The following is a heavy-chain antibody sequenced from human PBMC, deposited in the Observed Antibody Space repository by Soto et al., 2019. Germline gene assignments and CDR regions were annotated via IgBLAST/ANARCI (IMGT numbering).Heavy chain of an antibody. Sequence: QVQLVQSGAEVKKPGASVTVSCKASGYRFSDYYLHWVRQAPGQGPEWMGWMNPNSGDTKYAQKFKGRVTMTMDSYVRTAFMELNWLKSADTAVYYCARESGGATATLDYYYFYMDVWGIGTTVTVSS. CDR3: ARESGGATATLDYYYFYMDV. V-gene: IGHV1-2*02. CDR1: GYRFSDYY. D-gene: IGHD5-12*01. J-gene: IGHJ6*03. CDR2: MNPNSGDT.